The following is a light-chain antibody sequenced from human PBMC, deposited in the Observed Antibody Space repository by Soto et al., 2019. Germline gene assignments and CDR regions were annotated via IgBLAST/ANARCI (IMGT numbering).Light chain of an antibody. Sequence: QSVLTQPVSVSESPGQSITISCTGTDNDVGVYNYVSWYQQHPGKAPKLIIYDVTNRPSGVSNRFSGSKSGNTASLTISGLQAEDEADYYCSSYTTSTTRVFGGGTKLTVL. CDR1: DNDVGVYNY. CDR2: DVT. V-gene: IGLV2-14*01. J-gene: IGLJ3*02. CDR3: SSYTTSTTRV.